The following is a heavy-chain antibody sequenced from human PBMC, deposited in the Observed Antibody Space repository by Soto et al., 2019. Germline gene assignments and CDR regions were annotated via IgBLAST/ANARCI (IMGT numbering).Heavy chain of an antibody. CDR2: IYYSGST. Sequence: QVQLQESGPGLVKPSQTLSLTCTVSGGSISSGDYYWSWIRQPPGKGLEWIGYIYYSGSTYYNPSLKSRVTISVDTSKNQCSLKLSSVTAADTAVYYCARGGTYYDILTGYDTFDYWGQGTLVTVSS. CDR1: GGSISSGDYY. D-gene: IGHD3-9*01. CDR3: ARGGTYYDILTGYDTFDY. V-gene: IGHV4-30-4*01. J-gene: IGHJ4*02.